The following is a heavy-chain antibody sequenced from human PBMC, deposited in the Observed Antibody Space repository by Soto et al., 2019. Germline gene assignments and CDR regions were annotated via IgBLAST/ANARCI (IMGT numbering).Heavy chain of an antibody. V-gene: IGHV1-69*04. CDR3: ARDTGIGRYSDGYYYYGMDV. J-gene: IGHJ6*02. CDR1: GGTFSSYT. D-gene: IGHD5-18*01. CDR2: IIPILGIA. Sequence: SGKVSCKASGGTFSSYTISWVRHAPGQGLEWMGRIIPILGIANYAQKFQGRVTITADKSTSTAYMELSSLRSEDTAVYYCARDTGIGRYSDGYYYYGMDVWGQGTTVTVSS.